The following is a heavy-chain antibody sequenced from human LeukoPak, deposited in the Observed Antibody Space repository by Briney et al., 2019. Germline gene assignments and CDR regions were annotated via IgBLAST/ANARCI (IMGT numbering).Heavy chain of an antibody. Sequence: ASVKVSCKASGYTFTGYYMHWVRQAPGQGLEWMGWINPNSGDTNYAQKFQGRVTMTRDTSISTAYMELSNVRSDDTALYYCARAGTESKWGLPRADYYYMDVWGKGTTVTVSS. CDR1: GYTFTGYY. CDR2: INPNSGDT. D-gene: IGHD7-27*01. J-gene: IGHJ6*03. V-gene: IGHV1-2*02. CDR3: ARAGTESKWGLPRADYYYMDV.